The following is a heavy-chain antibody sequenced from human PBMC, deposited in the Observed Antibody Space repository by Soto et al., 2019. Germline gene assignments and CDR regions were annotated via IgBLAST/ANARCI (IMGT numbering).Heavy chain of an antibody. J-gene: IGHJ6*02. CDR1: GYTFTSYY. D-gene: IGHD1-26*01. Sequence: ASVKVSCKAPGYTFTSYYMHWVRQAPGQGLEWMGIINPSGGSTSYAQKFQGRVTMTRDTSTSTVYMELSSLRSEDTAVYYCASSGRGGDYYYGMDVWGQGTTVTVSS. CDR3: ASSGRGGDYYYGMDV. V-gene: IGHV1-46*01. CDR2: INPSGGST.